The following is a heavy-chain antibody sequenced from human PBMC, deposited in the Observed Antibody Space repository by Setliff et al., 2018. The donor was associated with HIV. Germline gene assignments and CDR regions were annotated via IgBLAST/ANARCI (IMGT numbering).Heavy chain of an antibody. Sequence: GASVKVSCKASGYTFNNFDINWVRQTAGQGLEGVGWMNPKTGNTGYAHRFQGRVSITRSTSTGTAYMELTGLKPEDTAAYFCARIAVGGSHGPDYHMDVWGGGTMVTVS. CDR3: ARIAVGGSHGPDYHMDV. V-gene: IGHV1-8*03. CDR2: MNPKTGNT. CDR1: GYTFNNFD. J-gene: IGHJ6*03. D-gene: IGHD6-13*01.